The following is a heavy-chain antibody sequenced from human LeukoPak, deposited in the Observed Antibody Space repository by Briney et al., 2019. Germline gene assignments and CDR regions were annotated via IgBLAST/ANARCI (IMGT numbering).Heavy chain of an antibody. CDR1: GGSISSYC. V-gene: IGHV4-59*01. D-gene: IGHD6-13*01. J-gene: IGHJ4*02. CDR3: ARDPRRGIDY. Sequence: SETLSLTCTVSGGSISSYCWSWIRQPPGKGLEWIGYIYYSGSTNYNPSLKSRVTISVDTSKNQFSLKLSSVTAADTAVYYCARDPRRGIDYWGQGTLVTVSS. CDR2: IYYSGST.